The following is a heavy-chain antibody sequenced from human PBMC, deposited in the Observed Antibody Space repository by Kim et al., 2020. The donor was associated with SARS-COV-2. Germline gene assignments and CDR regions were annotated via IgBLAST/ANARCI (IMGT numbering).Heavy chain of an antibody. CDR1: GFTFRDYW. Sequence: GGSLRLSCVASGFTFRDYWMSWVRQAPGKGLEWVANIKYNEGEIYYVDSVKGRFTISRDNAKNSLYLQMNSLRDEDTAVYYCARSIWVLLAAPALDIWGQGTTVTVSS. J-gene: IGHJ3*02. CDR3: ARSIWVLLAAPALDI. D-gene: IGHD2-21*01. CDR2: IKYNEGEI. V-gene: IGHV3-7*05.